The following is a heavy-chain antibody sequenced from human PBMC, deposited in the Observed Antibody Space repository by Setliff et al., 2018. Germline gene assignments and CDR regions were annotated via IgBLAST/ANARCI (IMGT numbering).Heavy chain of an antibody. J-gene: IGHJ4*02. Sequence: KASETLSLTCTVSGGSISSESYYWGWVRQPPGKGLEWIGSVFYSGNTYYNPSLKSRVTISVDPSKNQFSLNLSSVTAADTAVYYCARHARAMSTIISYFDCSGKVTLVTVSS. D-gene: IGHD3-10*01. CDR3: ARHARAMSTIISYFDC. CDR1: GGSISSESYY. CDR2: VFYSGNT. V-gene: IGHV4-39*01.